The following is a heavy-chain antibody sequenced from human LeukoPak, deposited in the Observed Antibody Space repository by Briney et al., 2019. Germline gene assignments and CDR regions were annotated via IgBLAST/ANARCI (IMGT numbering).Heavy chain of an antibody. CDR2: ISYDGSNK. D-gene: IGHD6-19*01. Sequence: SGGSLTLSCAASGFPFRTYAMHGVRRAPARGVVWVAVISYDGSNKYYADSVKGRFTISRDNSKNTLKLQMSSIRDDDTAVYYCERDRRWLVPDYWGEGTLVTVSS. J-gene: IGHJ4*02. CDR1: GFPFRTYA. CDR3: ERDRRWLVPDY. V-gene: IGHV3-30-3*01.